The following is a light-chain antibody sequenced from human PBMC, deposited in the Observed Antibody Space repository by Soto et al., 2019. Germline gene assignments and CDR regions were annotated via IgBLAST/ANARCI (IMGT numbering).Light chain of an antibody. V-gene: IGLV1-44*01. CDR1: SSNIGRNT. Sequence: QSVLTPPPSASGTPGQRVTISCSGSSSNIGRNTVNWYQQLPGTAPKLLIYSNNQRPSGVPDRFSGSKYGTSASLAISGLQSGDEADYYCAAWDDSLNGVVFGGGTKLTVL. J-gene: IGLJ2*01. CDR2: SNN. CDR3: AAWDDSLNGVV.